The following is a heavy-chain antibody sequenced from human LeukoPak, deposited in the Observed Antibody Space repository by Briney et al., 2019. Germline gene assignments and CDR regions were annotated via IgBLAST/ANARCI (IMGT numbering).Heavy chain of an antibody. CDR3: ARGTTVTIYGMDV. J-gene: IGHJ6*02. CDR2: IYYSGST. V-gene: IGHV4-61*01. D-gene: IGHD4-11*01. CDR1: GGSVSSGSYY. Sequence: PSETLSLTCTVSGGSVSSGSYYWSWIRQPPGKGLEWIGYIYYSGSTKYNPSLKSRVTISVDTSKNQFSLKLSSVTAADTAVYYCARGTTVTIYGMDVWGQGTTVTVSS.